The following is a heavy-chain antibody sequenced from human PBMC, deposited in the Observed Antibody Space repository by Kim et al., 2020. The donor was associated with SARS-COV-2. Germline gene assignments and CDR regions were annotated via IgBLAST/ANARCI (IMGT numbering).Heavy chain of an antibody. Sequence: ASVKVSCKASGYTFTSYDINWVRQATGQGLEWMGWMNPNSGNTGYAQKFQGRVTMTRNTSISTAYMELSSLRSEDTAVYYCAREGGYYGSGSYYNNNGMDVWGQGTTVTVSS. V-gene: IGHV1-8*01. CDR1: GYTFTSYD. J-gene: IGHJ6*02. CDR3: AREGGYYGSGSYYNNNGMDV. D-gene: IGHD3-10*01. CDR2: MNPNSGNT.